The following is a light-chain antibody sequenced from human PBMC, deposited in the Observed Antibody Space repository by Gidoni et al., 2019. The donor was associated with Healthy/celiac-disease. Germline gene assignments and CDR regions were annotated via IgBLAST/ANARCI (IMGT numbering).Light chain of an antibody. Sequence: DIQMTQSPSSLSASVGDRVTITCRASQGISNSLAWYQQKPGKAPKLLLYAASRLESGVPSRFSGSGSGTDYTLTISSLQPEDFATYYCQQYYSTPWYTFXQXTKLEIK. CDR1: QGISNS. V-gene: IGKV1-NL1*01. CDR3: QQYYSTPWYT. CDR2: AAS. J-gene: IGKJ2*01.